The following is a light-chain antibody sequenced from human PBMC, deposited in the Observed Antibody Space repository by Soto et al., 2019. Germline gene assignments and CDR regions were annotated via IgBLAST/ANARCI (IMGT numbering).Light chain of an antibody. V-gene: IGLV1-40*01. J-gene: IGLJ3*02. CDR3: QSYDTSLRGWV. CDR2: GNN. Sequence: QSVLTQPPSVSGAPGQRVTMSCTGSSFNIGSGYDVHWYQHLPGTAPKLLIYGNNNRPSGVPDRFSGSKSGTSVSLAITGLQAEDEANYYCQSYDTSLRGWVFGGGTKLTVL. CDR1: SFNIGSGYD.